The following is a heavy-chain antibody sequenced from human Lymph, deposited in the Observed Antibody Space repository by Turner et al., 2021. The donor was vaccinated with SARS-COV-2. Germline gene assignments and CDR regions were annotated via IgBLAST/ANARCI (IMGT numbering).Heavy chain of an antibody. CDR3: ARARTSGTNYPGDFDY. V-gene: IGHV4-31*03. J-gene: IGHJ4*02. CDR1: GGSISSGGYY. CDR2: IYYSGST. D-gene: IGHD1-1*01. Sequence: QVQLQESGPGLVKPSQTLSPTCTVSGGSISSGGYYWSWIRQHPGKGLEWIGYIYYSGSTHYNPSLRSRVTISVDTSKNQLSLKLSSVTAADTAVYYCARARTSGTNYPGDFDYWGQGTLVTVSS.